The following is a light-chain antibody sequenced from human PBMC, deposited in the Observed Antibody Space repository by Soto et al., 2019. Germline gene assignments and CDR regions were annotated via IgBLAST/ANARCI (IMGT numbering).Light chain of an antibody. CDR1: SSDVGGFNF. Sequence: QSALTQPASVSGSPGQSITISCTGTSSDVGGFNFVSWYQHHPDKAPKLMIYDVSNRPSGVSNRFSGSKSGNTASLTISGLQPDDAADYYCSSYTSSSTVVFGGGTKLTVL. J-gene: IGLJ2*01. CDR3: SSYTSSSTVV. V-gene: IGLV2-14*03. CDR2: DVS.